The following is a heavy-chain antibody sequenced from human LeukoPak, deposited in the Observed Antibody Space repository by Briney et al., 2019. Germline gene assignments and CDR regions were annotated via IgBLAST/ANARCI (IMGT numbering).Heavy chain of an antibody. V-gene: IGHV3-23*01. D-gene: IGHD6-13*01. CDR3: ARGYGSPRGWFDP. CDR2: ITASGDRT. J-gene: IGHJ5*02. CDR1: GFTFSDYV. Sequence: GGSLRLSCAASGFTFSDYVMIWVRQAPGKGLEWVSGITASGDRTFYGDSVRGRFTMSRDNSKNTVYLQMNSLRVDDTAVYYCARGYGSPRGWFDPWGQGTLVTVSS.